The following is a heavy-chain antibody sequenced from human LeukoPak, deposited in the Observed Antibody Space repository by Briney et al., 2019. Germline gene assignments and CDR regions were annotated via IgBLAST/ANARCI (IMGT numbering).Heavy chain of an antibody. Sequence: SVKVSCKASGGTFSSYAISWVRQAPGQGLEWMGGIIPIFGTANYAQKFQGRVTMTRDTSTSTVYMELSSLRSEDTAVYYCARDTNPSYSGWYNLPDYWGQGTLVTVSS. V-gene: IGHV1-69*05. J-gene: IGHJ4*02. D-gene: IGHD6-19*01. CDR2: IIPIFGTA. CDR1: GGTFSSYA. CDR3: ARDTNPSYSGWYNLPDY.